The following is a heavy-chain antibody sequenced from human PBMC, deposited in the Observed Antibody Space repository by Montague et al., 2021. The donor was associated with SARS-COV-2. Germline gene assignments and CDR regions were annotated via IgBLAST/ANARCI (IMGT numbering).Heavy chain of an antibody. V-gene: IGHV3-48*03. CDR2: ITSGSNI. Sequence: SLRLSCAASGFTFSNYETNWVRQAPGKGLEWISEITSGSNIFDAGSVRGRFTISRDNAKKSLYLQMDSLRVEDTAVYYCARGYDSSGYWDLWGRGTLVTVSS. D-gene: IGHD3-22*01. CDR1: GFTFSNYE. CDR3: ARGYDSSGYWDL. J-gene: IGHJ5*02.